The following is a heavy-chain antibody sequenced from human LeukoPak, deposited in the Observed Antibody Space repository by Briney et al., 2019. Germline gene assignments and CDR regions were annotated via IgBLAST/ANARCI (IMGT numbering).Heavy chain of an antibody. CDR3: ARIHSLYYYDSSGYGAFDI. Sequence: GGSLRLSCAASGFTFSSYGMHWLRQAPGKGLEWVAVIWNDGSNKYYADSVKGRFTISRDNSKNTLYLQMNSLRAEDTAVYYCARIHSLYYYDSSGYGAFDIWGPGTVVTVSS. CDR1: GFTFSSYG. J-gene: IGHJ3*02. CDR2: IWNDGSNK. V-gene: IGHV3-33*01. D-gene: IGHD3-22*01.